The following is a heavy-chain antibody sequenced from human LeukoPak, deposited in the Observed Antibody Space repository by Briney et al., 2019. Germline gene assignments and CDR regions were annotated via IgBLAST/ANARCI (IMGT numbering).Heavy chain of an antibody. CDR3: ASCYGSQSSPEY. Sequence: TSETLSLTCTVSGGSISSYYWSWIRQPPGKGLEWIGYIYYSGSTNYNPSLKSRVTISVDTSKNQFSLKLSSVTAADTAVYYCASCYGSQSSPEYWGQGTLVTVSS. D-gene: IGHD3-10*01. J-gene: IGHJ4*02. CDR2: IYYSGST. CDR1: GGSISSYY. V-gene: IGHV4-59*01.